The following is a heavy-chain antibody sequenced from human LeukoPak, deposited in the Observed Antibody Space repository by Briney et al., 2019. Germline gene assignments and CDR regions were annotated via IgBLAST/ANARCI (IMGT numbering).Heavy chain of an antibody. J-gene: IGHJ4*02. D-gene: IGHD5-12*01. CDR3: AKSYNGYESKPDY. Sequence: GGSLRLSRAASGFTFSSYAISWVRQAPGKGLEWVSSISNSGGRTFYTDSVKGRFTISRDNSKITLYLQMNSLRAEDTAVYYCAKSYNGYESKPDYWGQGTLVTVSS. CDR1: GFTFSSYA. V-gene: IGHV3-23*01. CDR2: ISNSGGRT.